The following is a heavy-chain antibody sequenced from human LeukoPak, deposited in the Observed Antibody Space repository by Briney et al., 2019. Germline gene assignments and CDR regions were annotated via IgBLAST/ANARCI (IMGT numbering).Heavy chain of an antibody. CDR2: ISRSGGAT. CDR1: GITLSNYA. Sequence: GGSLRLSCAASGITLSNYAMSWVRQAPGKGLEWVSTISRSGGATYYADSVKGRFTISTDNSKNTLFLQMDSLRAEDTALYYCAKIHDYGPFTDYWGQGTLVTVSP. V-gene: IGHV3-23*01. D-gene: IGHD4-17*01. J-gene: IGHJ4*02. CDR3: AKIHDYGPFTDY.